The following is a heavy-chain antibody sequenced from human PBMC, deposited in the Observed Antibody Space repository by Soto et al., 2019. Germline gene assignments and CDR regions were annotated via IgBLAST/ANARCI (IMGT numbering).Heavy chain of an antibody. J-gene: IGHJ5*02. V-gene: IGHV3-21*01. Sequence: PGGSLRLSCAASGFTFSSYSMNWVRQAPGKGLEWVSSISSSSSYIYYADSVKGRFTISRDNAKNSLYLQMNSLRAEDTAVYYCARDPAVVPAAIGWFDPWGQGTLVTVSS. CDR2: ISSSSSYI. CDR1: GFTFSSYS. CDR3: ARDPAVVPAAIGWFDP. D-gene: IGHD2-2*01.